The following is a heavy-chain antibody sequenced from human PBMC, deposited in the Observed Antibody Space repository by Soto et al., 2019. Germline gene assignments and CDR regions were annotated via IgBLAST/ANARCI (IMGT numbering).Heavy chain of an antibody. V-gene: IGHV1-69*13. CDR2: IIPIFGTA. CDR1: GGTFSSYA. CDR3: ARDKVYSSGWYRLDY. D-gene: IGHD6-19*01. Sequence: ASVTVSCKASGGTFSSYAISWVRQAPGQGLEWMGGIIPIFGTANYAQKFQGRVTITADESTSTAYMELSSLRSEDTAVYYCARDKVYSSGWYRLDYWGQGTLVTVSS. J-gene: IGHJ4*02.